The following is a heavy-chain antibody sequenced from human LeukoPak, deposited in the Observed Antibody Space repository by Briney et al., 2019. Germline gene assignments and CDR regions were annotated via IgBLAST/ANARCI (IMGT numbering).Heavy chain of an antibody. Sequence: ASVKVSCKASGDTFTNYGLSWVRQAPGQGLEWMGWINIYNDNTNYAQKLQGRVTMTTDTSTSTAYMELRNLTSDDTAMYYCARTSGYGSSWHSYWGQGTLVTVSS. CDR1: GDTFTNYG. CDR2: INIYNDNT. V-gene: IGHV1-18*01. J-gene: IGHJ4*02. CDR3: ARTSGYGSSWHSY. D-gene: IGHD6-13*01.